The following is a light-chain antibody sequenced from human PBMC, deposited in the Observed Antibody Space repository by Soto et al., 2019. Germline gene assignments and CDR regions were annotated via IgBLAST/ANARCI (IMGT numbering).Light chain of an antibody. CDR3: QQYNSYPWT. V-gene: IGKV1-5*03. Sequence: GERVTITCRASQSVSNWLAWYQQKPGKAPRLLIYKASSLESGVPSRFSGSGSGTEFTLTISSLQPDDLANYYCQQYNSYPWTFGQGTKVDIK. J-gene: IGKJ1*01. CDR2: KAS. CDR1: QSVSNW.